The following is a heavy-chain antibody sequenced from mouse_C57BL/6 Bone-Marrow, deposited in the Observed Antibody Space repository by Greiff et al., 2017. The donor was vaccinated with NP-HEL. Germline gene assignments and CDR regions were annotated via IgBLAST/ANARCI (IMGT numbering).Heavy chain of an antibody. CDR2: IDPENGDT. CDR3: TTPYDYPAY. CDR1: GFNIKDDY. V-gene: IGHV14-4*01. D-gene: IGHD2-4*01. J-gene: IGHJ3*01. Sequence: VQLKESGAELVRPGASVKLSCTASGFNIKDDYMHWVKQRPEQGLEWIGWIDPENGDTEYASKFQGKATITADTSSNTAYLQLSSLTSEDTAVYYGTTPYDYPAYWGQGTLVTVSA.